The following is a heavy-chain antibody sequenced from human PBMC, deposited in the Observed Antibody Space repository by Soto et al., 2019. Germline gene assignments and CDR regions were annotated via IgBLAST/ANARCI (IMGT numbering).Heavy chain of an antibody. J-gene: IGHJ2*01. V-gene: IGHV3-33*01. Sequence: QVQLVESGGGVVQPGRSLRLSCAASGFTFSSYGMHWVRQAPGKGLEWVAVIWYDGSNKYYADSVKGRFTISRDNSKNTLSLQMNSLRAEDTAVYYCASQRTGATGDWYFDLWGRGTLVTVSS. CDR2: IWYDGSNK. CDR1: GFTFSSYG. D-gene: IGHD3-10*01. CDR3: ASQRTGATGDWYFDL.